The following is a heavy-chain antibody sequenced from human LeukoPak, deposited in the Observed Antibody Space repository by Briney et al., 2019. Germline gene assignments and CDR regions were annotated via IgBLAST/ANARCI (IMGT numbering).Heavy chain of an antibody. CDR1: GYTFTSYG. CDR3: ARDLEGYCSSTSCYAIGWFDP. CDR2: ISAYNGNT. V-gene: IGHV1-18*01. Sequence: GASVKVSCKASGYTFTSYGISWVRQAPGQGLEWMGWISAYNGNTNYAQKLQGRVTMTTHTSTSTAYMELRSLRSDDTAVYYCARDLEGYCSSTSCYAIGWFDPWGQGTLVTVSS. J-gene: IGHJ5*02. D-gene: IGHD2-2*01.